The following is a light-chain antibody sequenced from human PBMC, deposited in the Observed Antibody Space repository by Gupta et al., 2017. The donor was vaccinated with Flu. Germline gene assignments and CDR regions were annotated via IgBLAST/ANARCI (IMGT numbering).Light chain of an antibody. J-gene: IGKJ1*01. V-gene: IGKV4-1*01. CDR3: QQYFTSPWT. CDR1: RSVLYTSNNKNY. Sequence: DIVMTQSPDSLAVSLGERATINCKSSRSVLYTSNNKNYLAWLQQKPGQPPKVLIYWASTRESGVPDRFSGSGSGTDFTLTISVLQAEDVAVYYCQQYFTSPWTFGQGTKVEIK. CDR2: WAS.